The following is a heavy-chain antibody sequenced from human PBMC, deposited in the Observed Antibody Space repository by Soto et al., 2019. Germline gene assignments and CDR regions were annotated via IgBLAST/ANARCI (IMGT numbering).Heavy chain of an antibody. CDR2: IYYSGST. CDR1: GGSISSSSYY. Sequence: ASETLSLTCTVSGGSISSSSYYWGWIRQPPGKGLEWIGSIYYSGSTYYNPSLKSRVTISVDTSKNQFSLKLSSVTAADTAVYYCARLGRELRLKNWFDPWGQGTLVTVSS. J-gene: IGHJ5*02. D-gene: IGHD3-3*01. CDR3: ARLGRELRLKNWFDP. V-gene: IGHV4-39*01.